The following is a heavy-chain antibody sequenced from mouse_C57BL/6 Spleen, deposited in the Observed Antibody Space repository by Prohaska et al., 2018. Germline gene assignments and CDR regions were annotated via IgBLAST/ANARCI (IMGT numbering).Heavy chain of an antibody. Sequence: HGKRLERIGDINPNNGGSSYNQKFKGKATLTVDKSSSIAYMVLRSLTSEDSAVYYCARRIYYGSSHYWYFDVWGTGTTVTVSS. D-gene: IGHD1-1*01. J-gene: IGHJ1*03. V-gene: IGHV1-26*01. CDR2: INPNNGGS. CDR3: ARRIYYGSSHYWYFDV.